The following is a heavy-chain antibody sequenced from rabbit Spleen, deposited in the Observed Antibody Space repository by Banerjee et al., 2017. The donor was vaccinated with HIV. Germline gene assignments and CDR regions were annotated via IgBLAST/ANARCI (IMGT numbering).Heavy chain of an antibody. V-gene: IGHV1S45*01. D-gene: IGHD3-1*01. CDR2: INTYTARP. CDR1: GFSFSSTYA. J-gene: IGHJ4*01. Sequence: QEQLVESGGGLVKPEGSLKLSCTASGFSFSSTYAMYWVRQAPGKGLQWIACINTYTARPVYATWAKGRFTISRTSSTTVTLQMTSLTAADTATYFCARDLATVVGWNFNLWGQGTLVTVS. CDR3: ARDLATVVGWNFNL.